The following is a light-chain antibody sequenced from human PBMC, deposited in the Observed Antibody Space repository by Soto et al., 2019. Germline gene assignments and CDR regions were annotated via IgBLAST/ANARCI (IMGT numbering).Light chain of an antibody. J-gene: IGKJ1*01. CDR2: AAS. Sequence: EIGWTQTPDTLSLSPGEWATLSCISSQSVRSSYLAWYQQTPGQTPRLLIYAASSRATGIPGRFSGSGSGTDFRLTISRLEAEEFAVHYCQQYGSSPRTFGQGTKVDIK. CDR3: QQYGSSPRT. V-gene: IGKV3-20*01. CDR1: QSVRSSY.